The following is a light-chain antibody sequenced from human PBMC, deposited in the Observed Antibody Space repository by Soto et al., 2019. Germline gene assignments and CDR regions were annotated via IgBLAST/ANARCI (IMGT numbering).Light chain of an antibody. CDR1: SSNIGSFYD. CDR2: GDN. CDR3: QSYDNSLNHVV. V-gene: IGLV1-40*01. Sequence: QSVLTQPPSVSGAPRQRVTIPCTGSSSNIGSFYDVHWYQQLPGTVPKLLIYGDNNRPSGVPDRFSGSKSGTAASLAITGLQAEDEADYDCQSYDNSLNHVVFGGGTKLTV. J-gene: IGLJ2*01.